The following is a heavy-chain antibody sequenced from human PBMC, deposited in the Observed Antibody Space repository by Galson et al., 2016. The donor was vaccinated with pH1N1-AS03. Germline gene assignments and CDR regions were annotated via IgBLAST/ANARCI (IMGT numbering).Heavy chain of an antibody. J-gene: IGHJ3*01. CDR2: INGDATTT. Sequence: SLRLSCAVSGFSFSTYWMYWVRQAPGKGLVWLARINGDATTTNYADSVRGRFTISRDTAKNTLHLQMNSLRVEDTANYFCAKEVGSSGWFDACDLWGQGTVVTVSS. CDR3: AKEVGSSGWFDACDL. CDR1: GFSFSTYW. V-gene: IGHV3-74*01. D-gene: IGHD6-19*01.